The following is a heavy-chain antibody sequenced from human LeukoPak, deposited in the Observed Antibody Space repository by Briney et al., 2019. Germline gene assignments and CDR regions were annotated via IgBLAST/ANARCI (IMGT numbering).Heavy chain of an antibody. Sequence: GGSLRLSCAASGFTFSTHAMSWVRQTPGKGLEWVSGIGVGDGSTFYADSVKGRFTISRDNSKSTLFLQMSSLAAEDTAVYYCVGELLTATGTIGAFDIWGRGTMVTVSS. J-gene: IGHJ3*02. CDR3: VGELLTATGTIGAFDI. D-gene: IGHD1-1*01. CDR2: IGVGDGST. CDR1: GFTFSTHA. V-gene: IGHV3-23*01.